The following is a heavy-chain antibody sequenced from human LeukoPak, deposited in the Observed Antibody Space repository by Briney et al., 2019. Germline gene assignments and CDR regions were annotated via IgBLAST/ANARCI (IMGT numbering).Heavy chain of an antibody. J-gene: IGHJ6*02. Sequence: SGGSLRLSCTASTFSSYAMNWVRQAPGKGLEWVAVISYDGSNKYYADSVKGRFTISRDNSKNTLYLQMNSLRAEDTAVYYCAKEWNPYSSSFVGSYGMDVWGQGTTVTVSS. CDR3: AKEWNPYSSSFVGSYGMDV. D-gene: IGHD6-6*01. CDR2: ISYDGSNK. CDR1: TFSSYA. V-gene: IGHV3-30*18.